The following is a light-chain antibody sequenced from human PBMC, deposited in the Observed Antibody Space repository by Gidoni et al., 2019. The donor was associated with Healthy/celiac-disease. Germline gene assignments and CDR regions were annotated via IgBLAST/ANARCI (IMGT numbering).Light chain of an antibody. V-gene: IGKV1-33*01. CDR2: DAS. CDR1: QDISNY. J-gene: IGKJ3*01. CDR3: QQYDTLPRT. Sequence: DIQMTQSPSSLSASVGDRVTITCQASQDISNYLNWYQQKPGKAPKLLIYDASNLETGVPSRFSGSGSGTDFTFTISSLQPEDIATYYCQQYDTLPRTFXPXTKVDIK.